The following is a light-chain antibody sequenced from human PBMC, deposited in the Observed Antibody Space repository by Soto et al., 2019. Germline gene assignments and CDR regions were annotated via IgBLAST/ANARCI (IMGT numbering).Light chain of an antibody. CDR3: QHYKSYSQA. V-gene: IGKV1-5*01. CDR2: DAS. J-gene: IGKJ1*01. Sequence: DIQMTQSPSTLSASVGDRVTITCRASQSISSWLAWYQQKPGRAPKLLIYDASSLQSGVPSRFSGSGSGTEFTPTISSLQPDDFATYYCQHYKSYSQAFGQGTKVDIK. CDR1: QSISSW.